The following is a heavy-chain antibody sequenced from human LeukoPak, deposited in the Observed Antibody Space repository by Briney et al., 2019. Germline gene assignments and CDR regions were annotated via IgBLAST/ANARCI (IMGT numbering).Heavy chain of an antibody. CDR2: ISSSSSYI. CDR1: GFTFSSYS. D-gene: IGHD3-22*01. V-gene: IGHV3-21*01. J-gene: IGHJ5*02. Sequence: GGSLRLSCAASGFTFSSYSMNWVRQAPGKGLEWLSSISSSSSYIYCADSVKGRFTISRDDAKNSLYLQMNSLRAEDTAVYYCARGMYYYDSSGYEDWFDPWGQGTLVTVSS. CDR3: ARGMYYYDSSGYEDWFDP.